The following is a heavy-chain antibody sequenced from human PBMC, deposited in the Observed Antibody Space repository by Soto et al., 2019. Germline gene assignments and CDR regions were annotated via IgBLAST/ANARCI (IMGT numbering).Heavy chain of an antibody. Sequence: GGSLRLSCAASVFTVSSNYMSLVRQAPGKGLEWVAVISYDGSNKYYADSVKGRFTISRDNAKNSLFLQMNSLREEDTAVYYCARVAWSGSHSSWGQGTMVTVSS. J-gene: IGHJ1*01. CDR2: ISYDGSNK. D-gene: IGHD1-26*01. CDR1: VFTVSSNY. CDR3: ARVAWSGSHSS. V-gene: IGHV3-30*03.